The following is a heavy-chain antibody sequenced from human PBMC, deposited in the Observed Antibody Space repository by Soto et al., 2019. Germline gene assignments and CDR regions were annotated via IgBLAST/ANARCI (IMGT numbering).Heavy chain of an antibody. CDR3: ARDEHISSGLILFDY. Sequence: EVQLLESGGGLVQPGGSLRLSCAASGFTFSSYAMSWVRQAPGKGLEWVSAISGSGGSTYYADSVKGRFTISRDNAKNSLYLQMNSLRAEDTAVYYCARDEHISSGLILFDYWGQGTLVTVSS. CDR1: GFTFSSYA. J-gene: IGHJ4*02. CDR2: ISGSGGST. D-gene: IGHD6-19*01. V-gene: IGHV3-23*01.